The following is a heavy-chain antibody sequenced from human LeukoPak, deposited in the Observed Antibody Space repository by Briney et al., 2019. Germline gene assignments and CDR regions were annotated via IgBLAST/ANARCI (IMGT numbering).Heavy chain of an antibody. CDR3: ARVSPTGDYARFDS. Sequence: GGSLRLSCAASGLTFSSYAMNWVRQAPGKGLEWVAVISYDGSDKYYPDSVKGRFTISRDNTKSLLYLQMNSLRVEDTALYFCARVSPTGDYARFDSWGQGTLVTVSS. V-gene: IGHV3-30*14. CDR2: ISYDGSDK. D-gene: IGHD2-2*01. J-gene: IGHJ5*01. CDR1: GLTFSSYA.